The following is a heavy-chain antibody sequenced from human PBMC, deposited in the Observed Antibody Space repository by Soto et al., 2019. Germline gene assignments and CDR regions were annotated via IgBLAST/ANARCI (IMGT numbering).Heavy chain of an antibody. CDR1: GLTFSNYG. J-gene: IGHJ4*02. CDR3: AKDRYSTSPGHLEY. V-gene: IGHV3-30*18. CDR2: ISDDGSHK. Sequence: QVQLVESGGGVVQPGRSLRLSCTASGLTFSNYGMHWVRQGPGKGLEWVAVISDDGSHKYYTESVKGRFTISRDNSKNTVYLQRDSLRADDTAVYYCAKDRYSTSPGHLEYWGQGTLVSVSS. D-gene: IGHD6-6*01.